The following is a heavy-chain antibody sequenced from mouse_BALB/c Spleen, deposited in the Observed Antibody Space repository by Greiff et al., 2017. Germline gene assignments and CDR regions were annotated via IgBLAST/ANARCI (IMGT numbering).Heavy chain of an antibody. V-gene: IGHV14-4*02. D-gene: IGHD2-4*01. J-gene: IGHJ4*01. CDR2: IDPENGDT. CDR3: NARKYDYDDAMDY. Sequence: EVKLQQSGAELVRSGASVKLSCTASGFNIKDYYMHWVKQRPEQGLEWIGWIDPENGDTEYAPKFQGKATMTADTSSNTAYLQLSSLTSEDTAVYYCNARKYDYDDAMDYWGQGTSVTVSS. CDR1: GFNIKDYY.